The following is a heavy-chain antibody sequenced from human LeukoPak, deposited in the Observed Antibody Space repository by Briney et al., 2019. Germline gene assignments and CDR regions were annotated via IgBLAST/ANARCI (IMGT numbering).Heavy chain of an antibody. CDR1: GFTFSTYA. CDR2: ISSSGSTI. D-gene: IGHD3-10*01. J-gene: IGHJ6*03. CDR3: ARDGPHYGSGSYYNDPYYYYMDV. V-gene: IGHV3-48*04. Sequence: GGSLRLSCTASGFTFSTYAMSWVRQAPGKGPEWVSYISSSGSTIYYADSVKGRFTISRDNAKNSLYLRMNSLRAEDTAVYYCARDGPHYGSGSYYNDPYYYYMDVWGKGTTVTVSS.